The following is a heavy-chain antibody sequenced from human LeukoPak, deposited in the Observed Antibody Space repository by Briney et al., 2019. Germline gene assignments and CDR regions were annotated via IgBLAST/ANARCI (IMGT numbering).Heavy chain of an antibody. V-gene: IGHV3-30*18. J-gene: IGHJ4*02. CDR3: AKDRRALYAIAAAGTFDY. D-gene: IGHD6-13*01. CDR1: GFTFSSYG. Sequence: GKSLRLSCAASGFTFSSYGMPWVRQAPGKWLEWVAVISYDVSNKYYADSVKGRFTISRDNSKNTTYLQMNSLRAEDTAVYYCAKDRRALYAIAAAGTFDYWGQGTLVTVSS. CDR2: ISYDVSNK.